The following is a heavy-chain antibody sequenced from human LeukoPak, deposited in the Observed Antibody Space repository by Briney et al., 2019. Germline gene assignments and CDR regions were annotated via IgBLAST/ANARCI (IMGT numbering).Heavy chain of an antibody. CDR3: ASITDGDYVSPIDY. CDR2: IKKAVSEK. V-gene: IGHV3-7*05. Sequence: PGGSLRLSCAASGFTFSSYWMSWVRQAPGKGLGWVANIKKAVSEKYYVASVKARVTISRDNANTTMYLQRNSLRAEHTAVYYCASITDGDYVSPIDYWGQGTLVTVSS. J-gene: IGHJ4*02. D-gene: IGHD4-17*01. CDR1: GFTFSSYW.